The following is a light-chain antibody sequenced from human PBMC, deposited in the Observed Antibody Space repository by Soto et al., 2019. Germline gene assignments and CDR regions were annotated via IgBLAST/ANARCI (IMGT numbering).Light chain of an antibody. V-gene: IGLV2-8*01. CDR1: SSDVGGYNY. Sequence: QSALTQPPSASGSPGQSVTISCTGTSSDVGGYNYVSWYQQHPGKAPKLMIYEVNKRPSGVPDRFSGSKSGNTASLTVSGLQAEDDADYYCSSYAGSNHYVFGPGTKLTVL. CDR3: SSYAGSNHYV. CDR2: EVN. J-gene: IGLJ1*01.